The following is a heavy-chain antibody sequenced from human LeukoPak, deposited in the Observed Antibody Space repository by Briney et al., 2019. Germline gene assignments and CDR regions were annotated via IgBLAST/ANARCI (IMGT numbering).Heavy chain of an antibody. CDR2: IWYDGSNK. V-gene: IGHV3-30*02. J-gene: IGHJ4*02. D-gene: IGHD3-22*01. Sequence: GGSLRLSCAASGFTFSSYGMHWVRQAPGKGLEWVAVIWYDGSNKYYADSVKGRFTISRDNSKNTLYLQMNSLRAEDTAVYYCAKDLYYYDSSGYHDYWGQGTLVTVSS. CDR3: AKDLYYYDSSGYHDY. CDR1: GFTFSSYG.